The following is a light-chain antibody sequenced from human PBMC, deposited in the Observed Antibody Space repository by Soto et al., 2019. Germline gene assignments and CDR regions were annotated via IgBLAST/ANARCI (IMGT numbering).Light chain of an antibody. CDR2: KAS. V-gene: IGKV1-5*03. CDR1: QTISSW. J-gene: IGKJ1*01. Sequence: DIQMTQSPSTLSGSVGDRVTITCRASQTISSWLAWYQQKTGKAPTLLIYKASTLKSGVPSRFSGSGSGTEFTLTISSLQPDDCATYYCQHDNSYSEAFGEGTKVELK. CDR3: QHDNSYSEA.